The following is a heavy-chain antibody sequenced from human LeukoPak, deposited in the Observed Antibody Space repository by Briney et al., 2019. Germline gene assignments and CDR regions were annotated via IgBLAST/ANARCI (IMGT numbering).Heavy chain of an antibody. Sequence: GGSLRLSCAASGFTFSSYAMSWVRQAPGKGLEWVSAISGSGGSTYYADSVKGRFTISRDNSKNTLYLQMNSLRAEDTAVYYCAKVYVDCRSTSCYEEWIDYWGQGTLVTVSS. CDR1: GFTFSSYA. V-gene: IGHV3-23*01. CDR2: ISGSGGST. J-gene: IGHJ4*02. CDR3: AKVYVDCRSTSCYEEWIDY. D-gene: IGHD2-2*01.